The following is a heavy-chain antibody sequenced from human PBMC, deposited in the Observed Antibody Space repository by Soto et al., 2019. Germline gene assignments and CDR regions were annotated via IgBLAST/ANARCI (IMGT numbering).Heavy chain of an antibody. CDR3: ARHKDTSSRSFLTDC. Sequence: PSETXSLTCTFSGGSISSSRWYWCWMRQPPGKVLDWIGSIYDSGITYYNPYLKSLITISVDTSKNTFSLTLSSATASATAVYYCARHKDTSSRSFLTDCWGQGALVTVSS. J-gene: IGHJ4*02. D-gene: IGHD6-13*01. V-gene: IGHV4-39*01. CDR1: GGSISSSRWY. CDR2: IYDSGIT.